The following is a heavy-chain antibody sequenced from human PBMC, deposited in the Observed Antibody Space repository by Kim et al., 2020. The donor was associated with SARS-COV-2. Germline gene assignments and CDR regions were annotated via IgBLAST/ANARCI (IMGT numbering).Heavy chain of an antibody. D-gene: IGHD2-15*01. CDR3: ARDIVVVVAATIYYYYGMDV. J-gene: IGHJ6*02. Sequence: SETLSLTCTVSGGSISSSSYYWGWIRQPPGKGLEWIGSIYYSGSTYYNPSLKSRVTISVDTSKNQFSLKLSSVTAADTAVYYCARDIVVVVAATIYYYYGMDVWGQGTTVTVSS. CDR1: GGSISSSSYY. V-gene: IGHV4-39*07. CDR2: IYYSGST.